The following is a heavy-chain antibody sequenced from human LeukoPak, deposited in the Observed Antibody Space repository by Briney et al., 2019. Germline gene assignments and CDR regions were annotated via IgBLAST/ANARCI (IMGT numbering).Heavy chain of an antibody. V-gene: IGHV4-30-4*08. D-gene: IGHD3-3*01. CDR1: GGSISSGDYY. J-gene: IGHJ6*03. CDR3: ARVASITIFGVVLDYYYYMDV. Sequence: SETLSLTCTVSGGSISSGDYYWSWIRQPPGKGLEGIGYIYYSGSTYYNPSLKSRVTVSVDTSKNQFSLKLSSVTAADTAVYYCARVASITIFGVVLDYYYYMDVWGKGTTVTVSS. CDR2: IYYSGST.